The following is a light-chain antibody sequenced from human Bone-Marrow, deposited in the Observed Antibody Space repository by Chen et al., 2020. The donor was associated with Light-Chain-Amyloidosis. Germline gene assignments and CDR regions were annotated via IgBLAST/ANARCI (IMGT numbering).Light chain of an antibody. J-gene: IGKJ1*01. CDR1: QSVLYSSNNKNY. V-gene: IGKV4-1*01. CDR3: HQYYSTPCT. Sequence: DIVMTQSPDSLAVSLGGRATINRKSSQSVLYSSNNKNYLAWYQQKPGQPPKLLIYWASTRESGVPDRFSGSGSGTDFTLTCSSLQAEDVAVYYCHQYYSTPCTFGQGTKVEI. CDR2: WAS.